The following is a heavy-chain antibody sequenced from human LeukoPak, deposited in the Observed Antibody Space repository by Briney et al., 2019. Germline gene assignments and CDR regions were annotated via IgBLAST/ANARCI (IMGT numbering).Heavy chain of an antibody. D-gene: IGHD5-24*01. CDR1: GFTFIRHW. V-gene: IGHV3-7*05. Sequence: GGSLSLSCAASGFTFIRHWLSWVRQAPGKGLEWVANIKQDGSEKYYVDSVKGRFTISRDNAKNSLYLQMNSLRAEDTAVYYCARDDVDMATIDYWGQGTLVTVSS. CDR3: ARDDVDMATIDY. J-gene: IGHJ4*02. CDR2: IKQDGSEK.